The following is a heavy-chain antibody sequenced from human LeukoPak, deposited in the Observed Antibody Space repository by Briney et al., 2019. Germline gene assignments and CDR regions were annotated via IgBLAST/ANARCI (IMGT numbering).Heavy chain of an antibody. J-gene: IGHJ5*02. Sequence: ASVNVSCKASGGTFSSYAISWVRQAPGQGLEWMGRIIPILGIANYAQKFQGRVTITADKSTSTAYMELSSLRSEDTAVYYCARALAAIYCSSTSCYGNWFDPWGQGTLVTVSS. CDR1: GGTFSSYA. CDR3: ARALAAIYCSSTSCYGNWFDP. CDR2: IIPILGIA. D-gene: IGHD2-2*01. V-gene: IGHV1-69*10.